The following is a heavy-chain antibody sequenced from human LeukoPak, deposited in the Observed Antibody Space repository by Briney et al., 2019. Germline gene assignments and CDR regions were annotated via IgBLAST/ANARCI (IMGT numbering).Heavy chain of an antibody. D-gene: IGHD5-12*01. CDR3: ARALDVGVDMGGDAFDI. Sequence: GGSLRLSCAASGFTFSSYSMNWVRQGPGKGLEWVSSISSSSSYIYYADSVKGRFTISRDNAKNSLYLQMNSLRAEDTAVYYSARALDVGVDMGGDAFDIWGQGTMVTVSS. J-gene: IGHJ3*02. CDR2: ISSSSSYI. V-gene: IGHV3-21*01. CDR1: GFTFSSYS.